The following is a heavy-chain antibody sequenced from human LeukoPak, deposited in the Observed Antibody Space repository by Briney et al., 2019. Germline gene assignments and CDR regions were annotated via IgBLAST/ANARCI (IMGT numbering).Heavy chain of an antibody. Sequence: GASVKVSCKASGYTFTSYDINWVRQATGQGLEWMGWMNPNSGNTGYAQKFQGRVTMTRNTSISTAYMELGSLRSEDTAVYYCATAYCSGGSCGAWFDPWGQGTLVTVSS. J-gene: IGHJ5*02. V-gene: IGHV1-8*01. CDR1: GYTFTSYD. CDR2: MNPNSGNT. D-gene: IGHD2-15*01. CDR3: ATAYCSGGSCGAWFDP.